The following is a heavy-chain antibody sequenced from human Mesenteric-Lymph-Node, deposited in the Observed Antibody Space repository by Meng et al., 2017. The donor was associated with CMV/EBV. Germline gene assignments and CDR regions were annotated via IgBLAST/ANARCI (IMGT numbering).Heavy chain of an antibody. J-gene: IGHJ6*02. CDR1: GGTFSSYA. Sequence: ASVKVSCKASGGTFSSYAISWVRQAPGQGLEWMGWVNPDSGDTVYAQRFQGRVTMTRNTSISTAYMELSSLRSEDTAVYYCARGQMYYDFWSGYSAVLGMDVWGQGTTVTVSS. CDR2: VNPDSGDT. V-gene: IGHV1-8*02. D-gene: IGHD3-3*01. CDR3: ARGQMYYDFWSGYSAVLGMDV.